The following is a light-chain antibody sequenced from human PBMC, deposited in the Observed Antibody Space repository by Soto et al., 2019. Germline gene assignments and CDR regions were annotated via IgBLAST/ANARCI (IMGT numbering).Light chain of an antibody. CDR2: LGS. V-gene: IGKV2-28*01. CDR3: MQALQTPYT. Sequence: DIVMTQSPPSLPVTPGEPASISCRSSQSLLHTNGYNSLDWFLQKPGQSPQLLIYLGSTRASGVPDRFSGSGSGTDFTLTISRLGAEDVGVYYCMQALQTPYTFGQGTKLEIK. J-gene: IGKJ2*01. CDR1: QSLLHTNGYNS.